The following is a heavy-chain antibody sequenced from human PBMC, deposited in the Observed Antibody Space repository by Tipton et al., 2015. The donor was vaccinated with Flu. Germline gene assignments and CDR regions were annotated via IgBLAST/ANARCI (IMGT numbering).Heavy chain of an antibody. Sequence: QLVQSGAEVKKPGESLKISCKGSGYSFTNYWIGWVRQMPGKGLEWMGIIYPGDSDTRYSPSFQGQVTISADKSISTAYLQWSSLKASDTAMYYCVGALGYGSSTSCFDYWGQGTLVTVSS. J-gene: IGHJ4*02. CDR3: VGALGYGSSTSCFDY. D-gene: IGHD2-2*01. V-gene: IGHV5-51*03. CDR1: GYSFTNYW. CDR2: IYPGDSDT.